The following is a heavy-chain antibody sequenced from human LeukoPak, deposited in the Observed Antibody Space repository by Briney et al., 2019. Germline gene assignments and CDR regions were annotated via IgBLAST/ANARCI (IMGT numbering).Heavy chain of an antibody. CDR1: GASISGYY. J-gene: IGHJ3*02. CDR2: IYSSGGT. Sequence: SETLSVTCSVSGASISGYYWGWIRQPAGKGLEWIGRIYSSGGTNYSPSLQSRVTMSVDTSTNQFSLRLTSVTAADTAVYYCVRERDAFDIWGQGTMVTVSS. CDR3: VRERDAFDI. V-gene: IGHV4-4*07. D-gene: IGHD1-1*01.